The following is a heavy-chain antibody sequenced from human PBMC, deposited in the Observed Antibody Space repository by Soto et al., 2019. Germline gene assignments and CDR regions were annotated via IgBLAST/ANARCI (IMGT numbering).Heavy chain of an antibody. V-gene: IGHV1-8*01. CDR2: MNPNSGNT. CDR3: ARDLRFNDDYGDYAFDY. D-gene: IGHD4-17*01. CDR1: GYTFTSYD. Sequence: ASVKVSCKASGYTFTSYDINWVRQATGQGLEWMGWMNPNSGNTGYAQKFQGRVTMTRNTSISTAYMELSSLRSEDTAVYYCARDLRFNDDYGDYAFDYWGQGTLVTVSS. J-gene: IGHJ4*02.